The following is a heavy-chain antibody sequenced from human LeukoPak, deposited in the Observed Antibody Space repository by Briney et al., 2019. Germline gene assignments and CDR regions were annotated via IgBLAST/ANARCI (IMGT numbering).Heavy chain of an antibody. D-gene: IGHD4-17*01. Sequence: PGGSLRLSCAASGFTFSSYSMNWVRQAPGKGLEWVSSISSSSSTIYYADSVKGRFTISRDNSKNTLYLQMNSLRAEDTAVYYCARSNYGDYVPQYFDYWGQGTLVTVSS. CDR2: ISSSSSTI. V-gene: IGHV3-48*01. CDR1: GFTFSSYS. J-gene: IGHJ4*02. CDR3: ARSNYGDYVPQYFDY.